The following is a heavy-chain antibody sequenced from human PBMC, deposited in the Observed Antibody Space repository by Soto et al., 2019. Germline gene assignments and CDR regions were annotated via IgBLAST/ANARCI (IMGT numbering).Heavy chain of an antibody. CDR1: GGSISSGGYY. J-gene: IGHJ4*02. Sequence: QVQLQESGPGLVKPSQTLSLTCTVSGGSISSGGYYWSWIREDPGKGLVWIGYIYYSGSTYYNPSLKSRVTISVDTSKTQFSLKLSSVTAADTAVYYCARSPTGAPTPRDWGQGTLVTVSS. CDR3: ARSPTGAPTPRD. V-gene: IGHV4-31*03. CDR2: IYYSGST. D-gene: IGHD3-10*01.